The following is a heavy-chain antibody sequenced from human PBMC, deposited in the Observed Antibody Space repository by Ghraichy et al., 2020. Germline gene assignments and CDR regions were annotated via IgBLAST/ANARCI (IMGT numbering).Heavy chain of an antibody. J-gene: IGHJ3*02. D-gene: IGHD1-7*01. CDR1: GFTFSSYW. Sequence: GGSLRLSCAASGFTFSSYWMHWVRQAPGKGLVWVSRINSDGSSTSYADSVKGRFTISRDNAKNTLYLQMNSLRAEDTAVYYCASPGGLELRNAFDIWGQGTMVTVSS. CDR2: INSDGSST. CDR3: ASPGGLELRNAFDI. V-gene: IGHV3-74*01.